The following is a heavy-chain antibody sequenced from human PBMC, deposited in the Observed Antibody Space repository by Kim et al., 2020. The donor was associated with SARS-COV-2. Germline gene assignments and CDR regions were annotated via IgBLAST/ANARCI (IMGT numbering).Heavy chain of an antibody. J-gene: IGHJ4*02. V-gene: IGHV3-21*01. CDR3: AREPNYGGNSGWDY. D-gene: IGHD2-21*02. CDR2: ISSSSSYI. Sequence: GGSLRLSCAASGFTFSSYSMNWVRQAPGKGLEWVSSISSSSSYIYYADSVKGRFTISRDNAKNSLYLQMNSLRAEDTAVYYCAREPNYGGNSGWDYWGQGTLVTVSS. CDR1: GFTFSSYS.